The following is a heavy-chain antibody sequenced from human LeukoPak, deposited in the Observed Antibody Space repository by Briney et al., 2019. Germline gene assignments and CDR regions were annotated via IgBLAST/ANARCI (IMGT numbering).Heavy chain of an antibody. V-gene: IGHV3-23*01. CDR1: GFTCSSYA. CDR3: GRAGHYDILTGYFQD. D-gene: IGHD3-9*01. Sequence: GGSLRLSCAASGFTCSSYAMSCVRQGPGKGLEWGSDISGSGGSTYYADSGKGRFTMSRDNTKNWLYLQMIGTRAEDTHVYHCGRAGHYDILTGYFQDWGQGTLVTVSS. CDR2: ISGSGGST. J-gene: IGHJ1*01.